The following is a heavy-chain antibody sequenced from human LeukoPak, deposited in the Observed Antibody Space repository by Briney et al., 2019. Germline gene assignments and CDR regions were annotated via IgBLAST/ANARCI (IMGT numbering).Heavy chain of an antibody. Sequence: ASVKVSCKASGGTFSSYAISWVRQAPGQGLEWMGGIIPIFGTANYAQKFQGRVTITTDESTSTAYMELSSLRSEDTAVYYCARGHLRQWLPPRWYYYYMDVWGKGTTVTVSS. D-gene: IGHD6-19*01. J-gene: IGHJ6*03. CDR1: GGTFSSYA. CDR2: IIPIFGTA. V-gene: IGHV1-69*05. CDR3: ARGHLRQWLPPRWYYYYMDV.